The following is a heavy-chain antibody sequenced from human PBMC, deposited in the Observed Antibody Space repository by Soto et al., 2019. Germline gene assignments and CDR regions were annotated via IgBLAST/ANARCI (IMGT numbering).Heavy chain of an antibody. V-gene: IGHV3-30*18. CDR2: ISYDGTVK. Sequence: HPGGSMRLSCAASGFPFSSYGMHWVRQAPGKGLEWVALISYDGTVKYYAHSVKGRFTVSRDSSKNTLYLQMNSLRAEDTAVYYCAKRITTAGIIDYWGQGTLVTVSS. CDR3: AKRITTAGIIDY. D-gene: IGHD6-13*01. CDR1: GFPFSSYG. J-gene: IGHJ4*02.